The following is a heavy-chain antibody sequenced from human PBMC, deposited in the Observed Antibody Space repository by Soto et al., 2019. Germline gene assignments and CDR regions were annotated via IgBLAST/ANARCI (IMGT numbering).Heavy chain of an antibody. CDR2: IYPGDSDT. D-gene: IGHD3-22*01. V-gene: IGHV5-51*01. J-gene: IGHJ5*02. CDR1: GYNFAGYW. Sequence: PGESLKISCKGSGYNFAGYWLGSVRQMPGKGLELMGIIYPGDSDTRYSPSFQGQVTISADRSTSTVFLQWASLKASDTAVYFCARKDKSGYFNWFDPWGQGTLVTVSS. CDR3: ARKDKSGYFNWFDP.